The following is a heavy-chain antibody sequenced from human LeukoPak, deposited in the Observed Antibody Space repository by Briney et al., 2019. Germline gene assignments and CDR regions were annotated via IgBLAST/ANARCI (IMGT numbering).Heavy chain of an antibody. V-gene: IGHV1-2*02. J-gene: IGHJ5*02. D-gene: IGHD1-26*01. CDR3: VRGGERGATIVWFDP. Sequence: ASVKVSCKASGYTFTGYYMHWVRQAPGQGLEWMGWINPNSGGTNYAQKFQGRVTMTRDTSISTAYMELSRLRSDDTAVYYCVRGGERGATIVWFDPWGQGTLVTVSS. CDR2: INPNSGGT. CDR1: GYTFTGYY.